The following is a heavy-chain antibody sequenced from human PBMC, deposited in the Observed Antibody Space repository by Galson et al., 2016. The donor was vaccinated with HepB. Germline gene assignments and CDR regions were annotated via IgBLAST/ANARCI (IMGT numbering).Heavy chain of an antibody. CDR3: ARDRAGSGSNRRFDY. V-gene: IGHV3-23*01. J-gene: IGHJ4*02. CDR2: ITSGGST. CDR1: GFTFSSYA. D-gene: IGHD1-26*01. Sequence: SLRLSCAASGFTFSSYAMTWVRQAPGKGLEWVSVITSGGSTYYAASVKGRFTISRDNSKNTLYVQMNNVGAEDTAVYYCARDRAGSGSNRRFDYWGQGTLVTVSS.